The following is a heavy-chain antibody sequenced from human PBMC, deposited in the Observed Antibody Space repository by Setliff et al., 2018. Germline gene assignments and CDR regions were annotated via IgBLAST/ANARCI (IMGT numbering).Heavy chain of an antibody. CDR1: GDSISSGNW. CDR3: ARLPSYVWGSPVDY. D-gene: IGHD3-16*01. Sequence: SETLSLTCAVSGDSISSGNWWSWVRQPPGKGLEWIGSIFYSGRTFYNPSLKSRVTISVDTSKNQFSLTLSSVTAADTAVYYCARLPSYVWGSPVDYWGQGTLVTVSS. CDR2: IFYSGRT. V-gene: IGHV4-39*01. J-gene: IGHJ4*02.